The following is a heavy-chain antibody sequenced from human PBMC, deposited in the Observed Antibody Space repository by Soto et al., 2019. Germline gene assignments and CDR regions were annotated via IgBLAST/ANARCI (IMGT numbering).Heavy chain of an antibody. CDR1: EFTVSTNY. J-gene: IGHJ2*01. D-gene: IGHD7-27*01. Sequence: PGGSLRLSCAASEFTVSTNYMTWVRQAPGKGLEWVSLLYSGGSTYYADSVKGRFTISRDNSKNTLYLQMNSLRAEDTAVYYCARSGQTGEHYWYFDLWGRGTLVTVSS. CDR3: ARSGQTGEHYWYFDL. CDR2: LYSGGST. V-gene: IGHV3-53*01.